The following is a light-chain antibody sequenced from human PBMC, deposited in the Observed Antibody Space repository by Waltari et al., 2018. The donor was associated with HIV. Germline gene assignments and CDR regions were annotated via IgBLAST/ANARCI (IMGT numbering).Light chain of an antibody. V-gene: IGLV1-44*01. CDR1: RSNIGSNT. J-gene: IGLJ3*02. CDR3: AAWDDSLNGWV. Sequence: QSVLTQPPSASATPGQRVTISCSGSRSNIGSNTVSWYQQLPATAPKLFIYSNNQPPSGVPGRFSGYTSGTSASLAIRRLQSEDAADYYCAAWDDSLNGWVFGGGTKLTVV. CDR2: SNN.